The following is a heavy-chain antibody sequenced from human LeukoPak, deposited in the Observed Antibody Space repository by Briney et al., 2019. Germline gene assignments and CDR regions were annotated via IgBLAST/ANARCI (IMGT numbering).Heavy chain of an antibody. Sequence: SETLSLTCTVSGYSISSGYYWGWIRQPPGKGLEWIGSIYHSGSTYYNPSLKSRVTISVDTSKNQFSLKLSSVTAADTAVYYCARARFLEWLLTNWFDPWGQGTLVTVSS. D-gene: IGHD3-3*01. J-gene: IGHJ5*02. CDR3: ARARFLEWLLTNWFDP. CDR1: GYSISSGYY. V-gene: IGHV4-38-2*02. CDR2: IYHSGST.